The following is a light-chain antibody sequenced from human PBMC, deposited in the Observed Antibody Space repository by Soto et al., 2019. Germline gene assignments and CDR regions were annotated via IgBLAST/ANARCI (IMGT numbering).Light chain of an antibody. Sequence: DIPMTQSPSSLSASVRDRVTITCRASQGISNYLAWYQQKPWKVPKLLIYAASTLQSGVPSRFSGSGSGTDFTLTISSLQPEDVATYYCQKYDSAPWTFGQGTKVEIK. CDR3: QKYDSAPWT. V-gene: IGKV1-27*01. CDR2: AAS. J-gene: IGKJ1*01. CDR1: QGISNY.